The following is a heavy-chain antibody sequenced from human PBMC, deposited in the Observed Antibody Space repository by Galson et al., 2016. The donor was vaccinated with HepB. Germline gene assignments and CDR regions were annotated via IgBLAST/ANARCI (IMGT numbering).Heavy chain of an antibody. V-gene: IGHV3-7*01. J-gene: IGHJ3*02. CDR1: GFRFSAYW. Sequence: SLRLSCAASGFRFSAYWLAWVRQAPGKGLEYVANINEDGSRTHYLDSAKGRFTISRDNAKNSVALQMDSLRAGDTALYYCWSGYTSGIWGQGTRVTVSS. CDR2: INEDGSRT. D-gene: IGHD6-19*01. CDR3: WSGYTSGI.